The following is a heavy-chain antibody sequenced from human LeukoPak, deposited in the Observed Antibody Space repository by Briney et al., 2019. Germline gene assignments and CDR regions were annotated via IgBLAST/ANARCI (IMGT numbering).Heavy chain of an antibody. CDR3: ADNLSR. V-gene: IGHV3-48*04. D-gene: IGHD1-1*01. Sequence: GGSLRLSCAASGFTLSTASMNWVRQAPGKGLEWISYIDRSSNTIYYADSVKGRFTISRDSAKNSLYLQMNSLRAEDTAVYFCADNLSRWGQGTLVTVSS. J-gene: IGHJ4*02. CDR2: IDRSSNTI. CDR1: GFTLSTAS.